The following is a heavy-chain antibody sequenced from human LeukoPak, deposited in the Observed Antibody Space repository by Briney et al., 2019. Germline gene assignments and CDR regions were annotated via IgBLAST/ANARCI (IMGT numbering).Heavy chain of an antibody. V-gene: IGHV4-4*07. Sequence: SETLSLTCTVSGGSVSSYYWSWIRQPPGKGLEWIGRIYTSGSTNYNPSLKSRVTMSVDTSKNQFSLKLSSVTAGDTAVYYCATGGLHDSYYYYMDVWGKGTTVTVSS. CDR1: GGSVSSYY. CDR2: IYTSGST. CDR3: ATGGLHDSYYYYMDV. D-gene: IGHD3-22*01. J-gene: IGHJ6*03.